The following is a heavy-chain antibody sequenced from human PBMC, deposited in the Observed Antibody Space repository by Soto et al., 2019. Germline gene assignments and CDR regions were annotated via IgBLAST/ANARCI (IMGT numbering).Heavy chain of an antibody. Sequence: QVQLVESGGGVVQPGRSLRLSCAASGFTFSSYAMHWVRQAPGKGLEWVAVISYDGSNKYYADSVKGRFTISRDNSKNTLYLQMNSLRAEGTAVYYCARGRDGFLGYYYYGMDVWGQGTTVTVSS. CDR3: ARGRDGFLGYYYYGMDV. CDR2: ISYDGSNK. CDR1: GFTFSSYA. V-gene: IGHV3-30-3*01. J-gene: IGHJ6*02. D-gene: IGHD3-16*01.